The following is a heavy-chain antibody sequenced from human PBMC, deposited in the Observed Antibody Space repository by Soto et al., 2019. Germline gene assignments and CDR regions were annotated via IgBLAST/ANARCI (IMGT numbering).Heavy chain of an antibody. D-gene: IGHD2-15*01. CDR1: GFTFSSYS. CDR3: ARGYTGYCSGGTCYCFDP. Sequence: GGSLRLSCAASGFTFSSYSMNWVRQAPGKGLEWVSSISSSASHINYADSVKGRFTISRDNAKKSLYLQMNSLRAEDTAVYYCARGYTGYCSGGTCYCFDPWGQGTLVTVSS. J-gene: IGHJ5*02. V-gene: IGHV3-21*01. CDR2: ISSSASHI.